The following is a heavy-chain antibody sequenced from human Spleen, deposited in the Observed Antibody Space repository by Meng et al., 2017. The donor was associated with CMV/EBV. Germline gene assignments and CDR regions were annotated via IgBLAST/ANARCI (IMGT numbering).Heavy chain of an antibody. CDR3: ARELTYYYDSSGHFPDY. D-gene: IGHD3-22*01. CDR2: ISYDGSNN. J-gene: IGHJ4*02. V-gene: IGHV3-30-3*01. Sequence: GGSLRLSCAASGFTFNNYAMHWVRQAPDKGLEWVATISYDGSNNYYADSVKGRFTISRDNSKNTLYLRMNSLRTEDTAVFFCARELTYYYDSSGHFPDYWGQGTLVTVSS. CDR1: GFTFNNYA.